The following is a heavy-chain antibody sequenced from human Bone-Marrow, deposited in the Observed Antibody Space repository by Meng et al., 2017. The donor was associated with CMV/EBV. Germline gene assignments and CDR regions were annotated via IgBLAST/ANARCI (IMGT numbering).Heavy chain of an antibody. CDR3: ARGLGDSGSDNYFDY. V-gene: IGHV3-21*01. D-gene: IGHD5-12*01. Sequence: SGINFNICDMQWARQAPEKVLERVASISGSNSHIYYEDSVKGRFNISRDNAKNSLHWQMGSLRAEDTAMYYCARGLGDSGSDNYFDYWGQGILVTVSS. CDR1: GINFNICD. CDR2: ISGSNSHI. J-gene: IGHJ4*02.